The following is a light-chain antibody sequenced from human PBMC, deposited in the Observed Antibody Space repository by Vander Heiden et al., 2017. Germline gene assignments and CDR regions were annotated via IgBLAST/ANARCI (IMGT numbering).Light chain of an antibody. CDR1: ALPSKY. CDR2: EDN. J-gene: IGLJ2*01. Sequence: SYELTQQPSVSVSPGQTARITCSGDALPSKYAYWYQQKSGQAPVLVICEDNKRPSGIPGRFSGSSTGTMATLTISGAQVEDEADYYCYATDSSGNHRVFGGGTKLTVL. V-gene: IGLV3-10*01. CDR3: YATDSSGNHRV.